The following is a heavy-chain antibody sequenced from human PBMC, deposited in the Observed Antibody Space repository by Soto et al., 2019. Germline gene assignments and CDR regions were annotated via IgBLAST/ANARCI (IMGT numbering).Heavy chain of an antibody. CDR1: GGSIRSGGYY. Sequence: QVQLQESGPGLVKPSETLSLTCTVSGGSIRSGGYYWSWIRQHPGKGLEWIGYIYYSGSTYYNSSLKSRVTISVDTSKNQFSLKLSSVTPADTAVYYCARVWDSSGPNFDYWGQGTLVTVSS. CDR3: ARVWDSSGPNFDY. CDR2: IYYSGST. D-gene: IGHD3-22*01. V-gene: IGHV4-31*03. J-gene: IGHJ4*02.